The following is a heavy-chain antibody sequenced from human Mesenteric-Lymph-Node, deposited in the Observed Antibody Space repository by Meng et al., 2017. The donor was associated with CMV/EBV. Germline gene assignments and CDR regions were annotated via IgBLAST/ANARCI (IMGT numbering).Heavy chain of an antibody. CDR1: GYTFTDSF. CDR3: ARVGESLNAFDI. J-gene: IGHJ3*02. V-gene: IGHV1-2*02. Sequence: ASVKVSCKASGYTFTDSFIHWVRQAPGQGLEWMGWINPNSGGTNYAQKFQGRVTMTRDTSISTAYMELSRLRSDDTAVYYCARVGESLNAFDIWGQGTMVTVSS. D-gene: IGHD1-26*01. CDR2: INPNSGGT.